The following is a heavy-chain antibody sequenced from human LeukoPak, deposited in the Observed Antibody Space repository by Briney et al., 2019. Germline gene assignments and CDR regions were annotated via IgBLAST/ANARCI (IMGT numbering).Heavy chain of an antibody. D-gene: IGHD3-22*01. CDR1: GFTFSSYG. CDR3: AKDDYYYDSSGYY. V-gene: IGHV3-30*02. J-gene: IGHJ4*02. CDR2: IRYDGSNK. Sequence: QPGGSLRLSCAASGFTFSSYGTHWVRQAPGKGLEWVAFIRYDGSNKYYADSVKGRFTISRDNSKNTLYLQMNSLRAEDTAVYYCAKDDYYYDSSGYYWGQGTLVTVSS.